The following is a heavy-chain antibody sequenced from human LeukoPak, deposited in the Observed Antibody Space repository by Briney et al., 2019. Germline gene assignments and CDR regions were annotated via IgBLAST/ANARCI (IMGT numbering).Heavy chain of an antibody. Sequence: SETLSLTCAVSGYSISSGYYWGWIRQPPGKGLEWIGSIYHSGSTYYNPSLKSRVTISVDTSKNQFSLKLSSVTAADTAVYYCARSNYGYPDYWGQGTLVTVS. D-gene: IGHD5-18*01. CDR2: IYHSGST. J-gene: IGHJ4*02. V-gene: IGHV4-38-2*01. CDR3: ARSNYGYPDY. CDR1: GYSISSGYY.